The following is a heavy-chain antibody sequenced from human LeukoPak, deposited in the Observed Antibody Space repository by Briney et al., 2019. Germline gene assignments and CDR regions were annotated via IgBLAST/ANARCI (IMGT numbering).Heavy chain of an antibody. D-gene: IGHD5-12*01. CDR1: GFTFSHYA. Sequence: PGGSLRLSCAASGFTFSHYAMSWVRQAPGKGLEWVSAISGSGGSTSYADSVKGRFTISRDNSKNTLYLQMNSLRAEDTAVYYCAKHFDNSGSKDFFDYWGQGTLVTVSS. CDR2: ISGSGGST. J-gene: IGHJ4*02. CDR3: AKHFDNSGSKDFFDY. V-gene: IGHV3-23*01.